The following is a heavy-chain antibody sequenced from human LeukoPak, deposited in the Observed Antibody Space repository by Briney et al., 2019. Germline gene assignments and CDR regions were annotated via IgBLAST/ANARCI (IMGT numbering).Heavy chain of an antibody. CDR3: AKGYCSSTSCYLVYYYYMDV. CDR1: GFTVSRNY. V-gene: IGHV3-23*01. Sequence: GGSLRLSCAASGFTVSRNYMSWVRQAPGKGLEWVSAISGSGGSTYYADSVKGRFTISRDNSKNTLYLQMNSLRAEDTAVYYCAKGYCSSTSCYLVYYYYMDVWGKGTTVTVSS. J-gene: IGHJ6*03. CDR2: ISGSGGST. D-gene: IGHD2-2*01.